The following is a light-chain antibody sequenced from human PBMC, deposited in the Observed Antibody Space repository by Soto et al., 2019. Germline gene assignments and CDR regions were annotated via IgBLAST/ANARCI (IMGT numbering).Light chain of an antibody. CDR3: QQYNDWPRT. CDR2: GAS. J-gene: IGKJ5*01. V-gene: IGKV3-15*01. CDR1: QSFSSN. Sequence: EIVMTQSPATLSVSPGERVTLSCRASQSFSSNLAWYQHKPGQAPRLLIYGASTTATDVPPRFSGSGSGTEFTLTISILQSEDFAVYYCQQYNDWPRTCGQGTRLEIK.